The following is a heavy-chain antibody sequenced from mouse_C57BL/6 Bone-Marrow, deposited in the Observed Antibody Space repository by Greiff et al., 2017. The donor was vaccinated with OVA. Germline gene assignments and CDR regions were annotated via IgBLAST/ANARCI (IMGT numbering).Heavy chain of an antibody. V-gene: IGHV5-2*01. Sequence: EVHLVESGGGLVQPGESLKLSCESTEYEFPSHDMSWVRKTPERRLELVAAITSDGGSTYYPDTMERRFIISSDNTKKTLYLQMISLRSEDTALYYCARHEGTGYYFDYWGQGTTLTVSS. CDR3: ARHEGTGYYFDY. CDR1: EYEFPSHD. J-gene: IGHJ2*01. D-gene: IGHD4-1*01. CDR2: ITSDGGST.